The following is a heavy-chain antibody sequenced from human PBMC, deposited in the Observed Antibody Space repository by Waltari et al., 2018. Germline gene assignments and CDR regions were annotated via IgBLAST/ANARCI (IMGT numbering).Heavy chain of an antibody. J-gene: IGHJ6*02. CDR2: IYTSGST. CDR3: AREGNGHYYYYYYGMDV. CDR1: GGSISSGSYY. Sequence: QVQLQESGPGLVKPSQTLSLTCTVSGGSISSGSYYWSWIRQPAGKGLEWIGRIYTSGSTNNNPALKSRVTISVDTSKNQFSLKLSSVTAADTAVYYCAREGNGHYYYYYYGMDVWGQGTTVTVSS. V-gene: IGHV4-61*02. D-gene: IGHD2-8*01.